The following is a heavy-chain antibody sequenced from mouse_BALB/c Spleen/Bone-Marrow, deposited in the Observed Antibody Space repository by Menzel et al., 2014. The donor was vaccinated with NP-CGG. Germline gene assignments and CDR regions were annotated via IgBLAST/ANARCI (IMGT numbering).Heavy chain of an antibody. D-gene: IGHD3-1*01. CDR3: TRDRGDY. CDR2: ISSGGSYT. V-gene: IGHV5-9-4*01. Sequence: EVQVVESGGGLVKPGGSLKLSCAASGFIFSYYAMSWVRRSPEKRLEWVAEISSGGSYTYYPDTVTGRFTISRDNAKNTLYLEMSSLRSEDTAMYYCTRDRGDYWGQGTSVTVSS. J-gene: IGHJ4*01. CDR1: GFIFSYYA.